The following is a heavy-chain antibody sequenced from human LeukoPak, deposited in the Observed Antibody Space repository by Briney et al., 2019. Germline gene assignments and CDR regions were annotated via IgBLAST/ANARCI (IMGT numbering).Heavy chain of an antibody. CDR2: ISSSGSTI. V-gene: IGHV3-11*01. CDR3: AREGQHDYYDSSHDAFDI. D-gene: IGHD3-22*01. CDR1: GFTFSDYY. J-gene: IGHJ3*02. Sequence: GGSLRLSCAASGFTFSDYYMSWIRQAPGKGLEWVSYISSSGSTIYYADSVKGRFTISRDNAKNSLYLQMNSLRAEDTAVYYCAREGQHDYYDSSHDAFDIWGQGTMVTVSS.